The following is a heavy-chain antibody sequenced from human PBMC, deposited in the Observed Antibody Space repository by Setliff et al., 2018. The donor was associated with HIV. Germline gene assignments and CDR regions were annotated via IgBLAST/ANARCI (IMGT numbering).Heavy chain of an antibody. CDR2: INGGINRR. Sequence: ASVKVSCKASGYTFTSYGLNWVRQAPGQGLEWMGWINGGINRRKYSQDFQDRVTITTDESTSTAYMELRSLTSEDTAVYYCARDLDEAVKDADNYAPLDLWGQGTLVTVSS. CDR1: GYTFTSYG. V-gene: IGHV1-18*01. CDR3: ARDLDEAVKDADNYAPLDL. D-gene: IGHD3-16*01. J-gene: IGHJ5*02.